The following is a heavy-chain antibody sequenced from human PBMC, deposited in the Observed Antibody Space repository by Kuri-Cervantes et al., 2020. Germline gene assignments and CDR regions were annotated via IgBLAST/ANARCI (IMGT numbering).Heavy chain of an antibody. J-gene: IGHJ6*03. CDR3: ARGPPCRMVQGVIITTPYYYYYCMDV. D-gene: IGHD3-10*01. V-gene: IGHV4-34*01. CDR2: INHSGST. CDR1: GGSFSGYY. Sequence: GSLRLSCAVCGGSFSGYYWSWIRQPPGKGLEWIGEINHSGSTNYNPSLKSRVTISVDTPKNQFSLKLSSVTAADTAVYYCARGPPCRMVQGVIITTPYYYYYCMDVWGKGTTVTVSS.